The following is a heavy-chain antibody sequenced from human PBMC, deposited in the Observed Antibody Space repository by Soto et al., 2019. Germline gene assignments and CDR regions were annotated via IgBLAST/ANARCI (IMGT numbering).Heavy chain of an antibody. D-gene: IGHD6-19*01. CDR3: ASSIAVATEDAFDI. CDR2: ISVYNGNT. V-gene: IGHV1-18*01. J-gene: IGHJ3*02. Sequence: GASVKVSCKASGYTFTSYGISWVRQAPGQGLEWMGWISVYNGNTNYAQKFQGRVTMTTDTSTSTAYMELRSLRSDDSAVYYCASSIAVATEDAFDIRGQGTMVTVSS. CDR1: GYTFTSYG.